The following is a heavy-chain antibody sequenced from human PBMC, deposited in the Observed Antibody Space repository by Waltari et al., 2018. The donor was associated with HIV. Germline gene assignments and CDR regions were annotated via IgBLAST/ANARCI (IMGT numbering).Heavy chain of an antibody. D-gene: IGHD2-21*01. CDR3: ARGPGQASSEAFDF. CDR1: GGSISGSY. CDR2: VYFNGDT. Sequence: QVHLQESGPGLVKSSETLSLRCTVSGGSISGSYWSWIRQSAGKGLDYIGRVYFNGDTNYNPSFKSRVTMSVDTSKNQFSLKINSMTAADTAVYYCARGPGQASSEAFDFWGQGTFVAVSS. V-gene: IGHV4-4*07. J-gene: IGHJ3*01.